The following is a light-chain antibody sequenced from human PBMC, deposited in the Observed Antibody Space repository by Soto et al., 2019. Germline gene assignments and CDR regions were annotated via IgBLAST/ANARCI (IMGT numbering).Light chain of an antibody. CDR1: QSISTY. Sequence: DIQMTQSPSSLSASVGDRVTITCRASQSISTYLHWYQQKPGTAPKLLIYATSNLQSGVPSRFSGSGSGTDFTLTINSLEPEDFAVYYCQQRSNWPIAFGQGTRLEIK. V-gene: IGKV1-39*01. CDR3: QQRSNWPIA. J-gene: IGKJ5*01. CDR2: ATS.